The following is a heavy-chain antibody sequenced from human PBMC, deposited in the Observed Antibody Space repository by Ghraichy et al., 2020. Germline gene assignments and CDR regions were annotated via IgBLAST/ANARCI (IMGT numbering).Heavy chain of an antibody. CDR3: ASRVGDTANYYNGMDV. D-gene: IGHD1-26*01. CDR2: MYHDGHT. V-gene: IGHV4-38-2*02. CDR1: GVSINSLYS. Sequence: SETLSLTCTVSGVSINSLYSWAWIRHSPGKLLEWIGSMYHDGHTYYSPSIKSRVTISVDMSKKQFSLKVDSVTATDTAVYFCASRVGDTANYYNGMDVWGQGTTVTVSS. J-gene: IGHJ6*02.